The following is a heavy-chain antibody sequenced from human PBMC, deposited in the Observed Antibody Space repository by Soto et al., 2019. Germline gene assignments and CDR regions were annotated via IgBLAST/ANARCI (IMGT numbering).Heavy chain of an antibody. CDR1: GFTVSNSW. CDR2: MNPDGSTK. J-gene: IGHJ6*03. V-gene: IGHV3-7*01. CDR3: ARHCHYCIDV. D-gene: IGHD2-21*02. Sequence: EAQLVESGGGLVQPGGSLRLSCAASGFTVSNSWMTWVRQTPGKGLEWVANMNPDGSTKNYVDSVKGRFTISRDNAQNSLYLQMNSLRAEDTAVFYCARHCHYCIDVWGRGTTVTVSS.